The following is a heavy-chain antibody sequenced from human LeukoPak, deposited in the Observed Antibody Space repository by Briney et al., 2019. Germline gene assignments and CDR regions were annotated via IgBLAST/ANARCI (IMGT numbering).Heavy chain of an antibody. Sequence: ASVKVSCKASGYTFISYGISWVRQAPGQGLEWMGLISAYNVNTNYAQKLQGRVTMTKDTSTRTAYMELRSLRSDDTAVYYCAREKWEDSSGYYLVYWGQGPLVTVSS. V-gene: IGHV1-18*01. CDR2: ISAYNVNT. D-gene: IGHD3-22*01. CDR3: AREKWEDSSGYYLVY. CDR1: GYTFISYG. J-gene: IGHJ4*02.